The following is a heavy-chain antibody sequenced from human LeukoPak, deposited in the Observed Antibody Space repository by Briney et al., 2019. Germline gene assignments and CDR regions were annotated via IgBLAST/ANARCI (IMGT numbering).Heavy chain of an antibody. J-gene: IGHJ6*02. CDR1: GYTFTRFG. D-gene: IGHD2-2*01. V-gene: IGHV1-18*01. CDR3: ARGVVGSTSSYGMDV. CDR2: ISAYNGNT. Sequence: ASVKVSCKASGYTFTRFGFSGVRQAPGQGREGMGWISAYNGNTNYAQKLQGRVTMTTDTSTSTAYMELRSLRADGTAVYYCARGVVGSTSSYGMDVWGQGTTVTVSS.